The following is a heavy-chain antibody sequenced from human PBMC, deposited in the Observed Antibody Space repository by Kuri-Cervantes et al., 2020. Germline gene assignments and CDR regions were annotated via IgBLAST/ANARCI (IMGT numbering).Heavy chain of an antibody. CDR2: INAGNGNT. CDR1: GYTFTNYG. V-gene: IGHV1-3*01. Sequence: ASVKVSCKASGYTFTNYGISWVRQAPGQGLEWMGWINAGNGNTKYSQKFQGRVTITRDTSASTAYMELSSLRSEDTAVYYCAREAGFDPWGQGTLVTVSS. J-gene: IGHJ5*02. CDR3: AREAGFDP.